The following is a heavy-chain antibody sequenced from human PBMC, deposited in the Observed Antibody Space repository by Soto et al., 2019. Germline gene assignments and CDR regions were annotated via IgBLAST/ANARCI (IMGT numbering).Heavy chain of an antibody. D-gene: IGHD5-12*01. J-gene: IGHJ4*02. CDR1: GGTFSSLG. V-gene: IGHV1-69*01. Sequence: QVQLVQSGAEVKRPGSSVKVSCEASGGTFSSLGFTWVRQAPGPGLEWMAGIIPISGRTTFAPKFLGRVTITADESTRTTYMELTALTSDDTAIYYCATRGTQGRWLEFADYWGQGTLVTVSS. CDR3: ATRGTQGRWLEFADY. CDR2: IIPISGRT.